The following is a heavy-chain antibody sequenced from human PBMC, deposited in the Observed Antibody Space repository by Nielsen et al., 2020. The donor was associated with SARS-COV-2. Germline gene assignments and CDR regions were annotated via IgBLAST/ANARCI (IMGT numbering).Heavy chain of an antibody. CDR1: GFTLSSYG. D-gene: IGHD1-26*01. J-gene: IGHJ3*02. Sequence: GESLKISCAASGFTLSSYGMHWVRQAPGKGLEWVAVIWHDGRNKYYADSVKGRFTISRDNSKNTVYLQMNGLRAEDTAVYFCAKANGDDGNYYAYDIWGQGTKVTVSS. CDR3: AKANGDDGNYYAYDI. CDR2: IWHDGRNK. V-gene: IGHV3-33*06.